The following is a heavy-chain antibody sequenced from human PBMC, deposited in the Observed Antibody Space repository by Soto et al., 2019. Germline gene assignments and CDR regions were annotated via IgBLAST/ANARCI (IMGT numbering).Heavy chain of an antibody. CDR3: ASPTDIVVVPAAPHDAFDI. V-gene: IGHV1-69*01. Sequence: QVQLVQSGAEVKKPGSSVKVSCKASGGTFSSYAISWVRQAPGQGLEWMGGIIPIFGTANYAQKFQGRVTMTEDDSTSTAYMELSSLRSEDTAVYYCASPTDIVVVPAAPHDAFDIWGQGTMVTVSS. J-gene: IGHJ3*02. CDR2: IIPIFGTA. D-gene: IGHD2-2*01. CDR1: GGTFSSYA.